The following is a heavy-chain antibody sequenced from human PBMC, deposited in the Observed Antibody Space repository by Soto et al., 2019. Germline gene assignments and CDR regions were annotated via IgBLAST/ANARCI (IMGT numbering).Heavy chain of an antibody. D-gene: IGHD1-26*01. CDR3: ARDNSGSYSVG. CDR1: GGTFSSYT. J-gene: IGHJ4*02. V-gene: IGHV1-69*08. CDR2: IIPILGIA. Sequence: QVQLVQSGAEVKKPGSSVKVSCKASGGTFSSYTISWVRQAPGQGLEWMGRIIPILGIANYAQKFQGRVTITADKSTSTADMELSSLRSEDTAVYYCARDNSGSYSVGWGQGTLVTVSS.